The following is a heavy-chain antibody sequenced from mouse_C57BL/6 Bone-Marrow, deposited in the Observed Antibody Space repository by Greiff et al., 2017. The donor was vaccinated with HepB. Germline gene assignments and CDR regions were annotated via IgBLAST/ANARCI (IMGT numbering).Heavy chain of an antibody. D-gene: IGHD2-5*01. CDR2: INPSNGGT. J-gene: IGHJ4*01. Sequence: AQGLEWIGNINPSNGGTNYNEKFKSKATLTVDKSSSTAYMQLSSLTSEDSAVYYCARPAYYSNWAMDYWGQGTSVTVSS. CDR3: ARPAYYSNWAMDY. V-gene: IGHV1-53*01.